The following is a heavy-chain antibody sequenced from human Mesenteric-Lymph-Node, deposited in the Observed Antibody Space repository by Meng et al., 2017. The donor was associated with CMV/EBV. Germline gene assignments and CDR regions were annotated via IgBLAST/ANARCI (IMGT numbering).Heavy chain of an antibody. D-gene: IGHD4-17*01. CDR2: VNADNGNT. CDR1: GYTFTTYA. CDR3: ASRPYGAYYYFDY. V-gene: IGHV1-3*01. J-gene: IGHJ4*02. Sequence: KASGYTFTTYAMHWVRQAPGQGLEWMGWVNADNGNTQYSEKFQGRVTITRDTSASTGYMELSSLRFEDTAVYYCASRPYGAYYYFDYWGQGTLVTVSS.